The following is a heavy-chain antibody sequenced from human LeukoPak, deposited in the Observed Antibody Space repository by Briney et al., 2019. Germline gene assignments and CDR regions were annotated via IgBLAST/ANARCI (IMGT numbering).Heavy chain of an antibody. D-gene: IGHD4-17*01. J-gene: IGHJ4*02. CDR3: AKDRRMTTVTCLDY. CDR1: GFTFSNYA. V-gene: IGHV3-23*01. Sequence: GGSLRLSCAASGFTFSNYAMSWVRQAPGKGLEWVSLISNSGGTTYYADSVKGRFTISRDNSENTLYLQMNSLRAEDTAIYYCAKDRRMTTVTCLDYWGQGTLVTVSS. CDR2: ISNSGGTT.